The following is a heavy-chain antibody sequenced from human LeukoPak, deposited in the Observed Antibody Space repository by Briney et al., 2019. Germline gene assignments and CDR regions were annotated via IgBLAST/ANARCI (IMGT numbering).Heavy chain of an antibody. J-gene: IGHJ4*02. CDR3: ARDQSSSGTFDY. Sequence: GESLKISCKGSGYSFTSYWIGWVRQMPGKGLKWMGIIYPGDSDARYSPSFQGQVTISADKSISTAYLQWSSLKASDTAVYYCARDQSSSGTFDYWGQGTLVTVSS. CDR2: IYPGDSDA. D-gene: IGHD3-10*01. CDR1: GYSFTSYW. V-gene: IGHV5-51*01.